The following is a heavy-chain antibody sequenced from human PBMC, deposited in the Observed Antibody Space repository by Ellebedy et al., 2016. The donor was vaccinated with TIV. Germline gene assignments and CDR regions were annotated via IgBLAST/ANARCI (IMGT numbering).Heavy chain of an antibody. D-gene: IGHD6-19*01. CDR2: ISLDGSNK. Sequence: GESLKISXAASGFTFINYAMHWVRQAPGKGLEWVAVISLDGSNKYYADSVKGRFTISRDNSKNTLYLQMNSLRAEDTAVYYCARDIGSGWNIFDYWGQGTLVTVSS. CDR3: ARDIGSGWNIFDY. J-gene: IGHJ4*02. CDR1: GFTFINYA. V-gene: IGHV3-30-3*01.